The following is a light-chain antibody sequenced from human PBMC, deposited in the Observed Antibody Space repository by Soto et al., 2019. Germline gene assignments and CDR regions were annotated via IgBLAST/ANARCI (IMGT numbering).Light chain of an antibody. Sequence: QSVLTQPRSVSGSPGQSVTISCTGTNSDVGGYNFVSWYQQLPGKAPKLMISAVSQRPSGVPDRFSGSKSGNTASLTISGLQAADEADYFCCSYTASDIWVFGGGTKLTVL. J-gene: IGLJ3*02. CDR3: CSYTASDIWV. CDR2: AVS. CDR1: NSDVGGYNF. V-gene: IGLV2-11*01.